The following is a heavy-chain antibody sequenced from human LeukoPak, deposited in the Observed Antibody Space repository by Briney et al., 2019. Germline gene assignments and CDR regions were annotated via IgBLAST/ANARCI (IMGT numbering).Heavy chain of an antibody. Sequence: SVEVSCKASGGTFSSYAISWVRQAPGQGLEWMGRIIPILGIANYAQKFQGRVTITADKSTSTAYMELSSLRSEDTAVYYCARVGYSMTNWFDPWGQGTLVTVSS. J-gene: IGHJ5*02. D-gene: IGHD5-18*01. CDR2: IIPILGIA. CDR3: ARVGYSMTNWFDP. CDR1: GGTFSSYA. V-gene: IGHV1-69*04.